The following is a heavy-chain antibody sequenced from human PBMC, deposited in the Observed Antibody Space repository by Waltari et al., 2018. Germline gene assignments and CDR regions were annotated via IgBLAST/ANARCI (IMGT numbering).Heavy chain of an antibody. CDR2: IDPEDGET. D-gene: IGHD3-10*01. Sequence: EVELVQSGAEVKKPGATVKISCQASGYTFMAYFMHWVQQAPGKGLEWMGRIDPEDGETVYSEKFQGRVTITADTSTDTAYMELSSLTSGDTAVYYCAPLPGGSGQTFDYWGQGTLVTVSS. CDR1: GYTFMAYF. V-gene: IGHV1-69-2*01. CDR3: APLPGGSGQTFDY. J-gene: IGHJ4*02.